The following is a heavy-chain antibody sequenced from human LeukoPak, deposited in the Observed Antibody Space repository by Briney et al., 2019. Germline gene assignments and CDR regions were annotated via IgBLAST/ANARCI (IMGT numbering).Heavy chain of an antibody. Sequence: GGSQRLSCAASGFTFSSYAMSWVRQAPGKGLEWVSAISGSGGSTYYADSVKGRFTISRDNSKNTLYLQMNNLRAEDTAVYYCAREPYSGYYYYGMDVWGQGTTVTVSS. CDR3: AREPYSGYYYYGMDV. CDR2: ISGSGGST. J-gene: IGHJ6*02. V-gene: IGHV3-23*01. D-gene: IGHD1-26*01. CDR1: GFTFSSYA.